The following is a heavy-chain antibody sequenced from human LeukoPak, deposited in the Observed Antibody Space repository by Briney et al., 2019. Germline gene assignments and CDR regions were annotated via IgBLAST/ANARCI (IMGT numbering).Heavy chain of an antibody. CDR3: ARIAAAGNRRLNY. CDR1: GGTFSSYA. Sequence: ASVKVSCKASGGTFSSYAISWVRQAPGQGLEWMGRIIPILGIANYAQKFQGRVTITADKSTSTAYMELSSLRSEDTAVYYCARIAAAGNRRLNYWGQGTLVTVSS. CDR2: IIPILGIA. V-gene: IGHV1-69*04. J-gene: IGHJ4*02. D-gene: IGHD6-13*01.